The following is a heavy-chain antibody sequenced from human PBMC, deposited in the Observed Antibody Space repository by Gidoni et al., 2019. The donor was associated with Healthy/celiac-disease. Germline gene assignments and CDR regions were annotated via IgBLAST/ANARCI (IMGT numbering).Heavy chain of an antibody. D-gene: IGHD1-1*01. CDR3: ARLHWKHAANWFDP. CDR1: GGSISSGGYY. V-gene: IGHV4-31*03. CDR2: IYYSGST. J-gene: IGHJ5*02. Sequence: QVQLQESGPGLVKPSQTLSLTCTVSGGSISSGGYYWSWIRQHPGKGLGWIGYIYYSGSTYYNPSLKSRVTISVDTSKNQFSLKLSSVTAADTAVYYCARLHWKHAANWFDPWGQGTLVTVSS.